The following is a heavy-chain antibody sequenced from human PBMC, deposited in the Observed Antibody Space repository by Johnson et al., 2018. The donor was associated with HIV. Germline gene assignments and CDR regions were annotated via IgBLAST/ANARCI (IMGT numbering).Heavy chain of an antibody. Sequence: LVQPGGSLRLSCAASKLTFSNYAMSWVRQAPGKGLEWVAVISYDGSNKYYADSVKGRFTISRDNSKNKLYLQMNSLRAEDTAVYYCAKVLWEGDAFDIWGQGTMVTVSS. V-gene: IGHV3-30*18. CDR1: KLTFSNYA. CDR3: AKVLWEGDAFDI. D-gene: IGHD2-2*01. J-gene: IGHJ3*02. CDR2: ISYDGSNK.